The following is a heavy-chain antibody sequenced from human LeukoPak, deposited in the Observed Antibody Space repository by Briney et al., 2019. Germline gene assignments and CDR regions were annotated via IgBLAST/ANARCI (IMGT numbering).Heavy chain of an antibody. CDR1: GFTFSSYG. D-gene: IGHD2-8*01. CDR3: AKESRRYCTNGVCPFDY. Sequence: GGSLRLSCAASGFTFSSYGMHWVRQAPGKGLEWVAFIRYDGSNKYYADSVKGRFTISRDNSKNTLYLQMNSLRAEDTAVYYCAKESRRYCTNGVCPFDYWGQGTLVTVSS. V-gene: IGHV3-30*02. J-gene: IGHJ4*02. CDR2: IRYDGSNK.